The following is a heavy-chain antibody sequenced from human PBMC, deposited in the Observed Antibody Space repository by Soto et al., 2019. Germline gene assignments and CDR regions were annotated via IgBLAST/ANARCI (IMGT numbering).Heavy chain of an antibody. CDR3: ATRDTGRVY. J-gene: IGHJ4*02. Sequence: QVQLQESGPGLVKPSGTLSLTCAVSGVSIGSHDWWTWVRQPPGKGLEWIGESHQSGKTNYNSSLESTVNISLSKSQNHFSPQQSSVTVAETAVYYCATRDTGRVYWGQGTLVTVSS. CDR1: GVSIGSHDW. V-gene: IGHV4-4*02. CDR2: SHQSGKT. D-gene: IGHD5-18*01.